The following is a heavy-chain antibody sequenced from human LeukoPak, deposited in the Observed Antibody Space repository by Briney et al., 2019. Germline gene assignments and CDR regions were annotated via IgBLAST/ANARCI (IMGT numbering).Heavy chain of an antibody. CDR3: ARVLTRGYSYGSPFDC. CDR1: GFTFSSYW. D-gene: IGHD5-18*01. Sequence: GGSLRLSCAASGFTFSSYWMHWVRQAPGKGLVWVSRINTDGSSTNYADSVKGRFTISRDNAKNTLYLQMNSLRAEDTAVYYCARVLTRGYSYGSPFDCWGQETLVTVSS. J-gene: IGHJ4*02. CDR2: INTDGSST. V-gene: IGHV3-74*01.